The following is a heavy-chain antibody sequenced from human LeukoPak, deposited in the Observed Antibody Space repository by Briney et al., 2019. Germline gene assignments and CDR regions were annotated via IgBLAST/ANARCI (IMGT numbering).Heavy chain of an antibody. D-gene: IGHD6-19*01. CDR2: IHHSGST. J-gene: IGHJ3*02. CDR3: ARDFIAVAGMRAFDI. V-gene: IGHV4-34*01. CDR1: GGSFSGYY. Sequence: SETLSLTCAIYGGSFSGYYWSWTRQPPGEGLEWIGEIHHSGSTNYNPSLKSRVTISVDTSKNQFSLKLSSVTAADTAVYYCARDFIAVAGMRAFDIWGQGTMVTVSS.